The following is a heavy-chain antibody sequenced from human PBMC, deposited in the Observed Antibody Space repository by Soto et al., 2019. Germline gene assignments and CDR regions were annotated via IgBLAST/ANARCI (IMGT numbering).Heavy chain of an antibody. CDR2: IYYSGST. Sequence: SETLSLTCTVSGGSIRSGDYYWSWIRQPPGKGLEWIGYIYYSGSTYYNPSLKSRVTISVDTSKNQFSLKLSSVTAADTAVYYCARPHGGSSGWDNWFDPWGQGTLVTVSS. CDR1: GGSIRSGDYY. CDR3: ARPHGGSSGWDNWFDP. V-gene: IGHV4-30-4*01. D-gene: IGHD6-25*01. J-gene: IGHJ5*02.